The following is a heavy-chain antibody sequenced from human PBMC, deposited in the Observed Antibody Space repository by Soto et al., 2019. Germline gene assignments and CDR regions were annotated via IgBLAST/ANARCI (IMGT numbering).Heavy chain of an antibody. CDR1: GFAFSTYA. Sequence: EVHLLESGGGLVRPGGSVTLSCSASGFAFSTYAMSWVRQAPGRGLEWVSGVSGSGGATYYADSVKGRFSVSRDKSKNIVKLEIKRLSADDTAKHYCAKETPIMMVGVVIPQDDFYYGMDGWGQGTSVTVSS. D-gene: IGHD3-22*01. CDR3: AKETPIMMVGVVIPQDDFYYGMDG. J-gene: IGHJ6*02. CDR2: VSGSGGAT. V-gene: IGHV3-23*01.